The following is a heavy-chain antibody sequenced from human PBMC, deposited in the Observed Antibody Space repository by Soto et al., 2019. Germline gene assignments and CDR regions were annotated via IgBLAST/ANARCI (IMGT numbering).Heavy chain of an antibody. CDR3: ARQASGYYYGWFDP. V-gene: IGHV4-39*01. J-gene: IGHJ5*02. CDR2: IFYSGGT. CDR1: GGSILDSTYY. D-gene: IGHD3-22*01. Sequence: SETLSLTCTVSGGSILDSTYYWAWIRQSPGKGLEWIGTIFYSGGTFYTTSLKSRVTMSVDTSNNQFSMKLSSVTAADTVVYYCARQASGYYYGWFDPWGQGTLVTVSS.